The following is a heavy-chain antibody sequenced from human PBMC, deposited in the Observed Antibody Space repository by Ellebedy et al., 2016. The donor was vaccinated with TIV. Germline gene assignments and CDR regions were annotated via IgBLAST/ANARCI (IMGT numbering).Heavy chain of an antibody. CDR1: GFIFRSDC. J-gene: IGHJ4*01. D-gene: IGHD3-22*01. V-gene: IGHV3-74*01. CDR3: ARSGNYYDSSGYSY. CDR2: SDSDGSNT. Sequence: GESLKISCEASGFIFRSDCMHWGRQAQGKGLMWVSRSDSDGSNTGYADIVKGRFTNARDKAKNTLYLQMNSLIAEDTAVYYCARSGNYYDSSGYSYWGHGTLVTVSS.